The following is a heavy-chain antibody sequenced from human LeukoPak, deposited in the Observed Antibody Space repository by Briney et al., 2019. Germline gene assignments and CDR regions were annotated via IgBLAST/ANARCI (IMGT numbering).Heavy chain of an antibody. J-gene: IGHJ5*02. V-gene: IGHV4-34*01. CDR2: INHSGST. CDR1: GGSFSGYY. CDR3: ARGRRGYGAGSYYKAYDLFDP. D-gene: IGHD3-10*01. Sequence: SETLSLTCVVYGGSFSGYYWSWIRQPPGKGLEWIGEINHSGSTNYNPSLKSRVTISVDTSKNQFSLKLSSVTAADTAVYYCARGRRGYGAGSYYKAYDLFDPWGQGTLVTVSS.